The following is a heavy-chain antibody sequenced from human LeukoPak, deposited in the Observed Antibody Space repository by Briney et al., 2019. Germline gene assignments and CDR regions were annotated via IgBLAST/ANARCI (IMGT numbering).Heavy chain of an antibody. V-gene: IGHV4-39*01. D-gene: IGHD5-18*01. CDR1: GGSISSSSYY. Sequence: SETLSLICTVSGGSISSSSYYWGWIRQPPGKGLEWIGSFSYSGSTYYNPSLKSRVTISVDTSKNQFSLKLSSVTAADTAVYYCARPTNTYEAGSFDYWGQGTLVTVSS. CDR2: FSYSGST. CDR3: ARPTNTYEAGSFDY. J-gene: IGHJ4*02.